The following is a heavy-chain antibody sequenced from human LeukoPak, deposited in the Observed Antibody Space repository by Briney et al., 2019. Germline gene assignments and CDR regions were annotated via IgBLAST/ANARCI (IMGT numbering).Heavy chain of an antibody. V-gene: IGHV4-4*07. J-gene: IGHJ3*02. D-gene: IGHD2-2*01. CDR2: IHTSGST. Sequence: SETLSLTCTVSGGSISSYYWSWIRQPAGKGLEWIGRIHTSGSTNYNPPLKSRVTMSVDTSKNQFSLKLSSVTAADTAVYYCARDRDPPAVLDAFDIWGQGTMVTVSS. CDR1: GGSISSYY. CDR3: ARDRDPPAVLDAFDI.